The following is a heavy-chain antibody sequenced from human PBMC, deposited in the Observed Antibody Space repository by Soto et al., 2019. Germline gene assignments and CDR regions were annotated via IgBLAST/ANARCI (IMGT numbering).Heavy chain of an antibody. CDR1: GYTFTGYY. J-gene: IGHJ6*03. Sequence: ASVKVSCKASGYTFTGYYMHWVRQAPGQGLEWMGWINPNSGGTNYAQKFQGWVTMTRDTSISTAYMGLSRLRSDDTAVYYYARGAQQLTDYYYYMDVWGKGTTVTVSS. D-gene: IGHD6-13*01. CDR2: INPNSGGT. V-gene: IGHV1-2*04. CDR3: ARGAQQLTDYYYYMDV.